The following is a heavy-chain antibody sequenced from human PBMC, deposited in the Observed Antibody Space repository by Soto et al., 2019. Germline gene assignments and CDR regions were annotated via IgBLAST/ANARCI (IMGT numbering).Heavy chain of an antibody. CDR3: AKDLSGYSSGWSPTVDY. V-gene: IGHV3-30*18. CDR2: ISYDGSNK. CDR1: GFTFSSYG. J-gene: IGHJ4*02. D-gene: IGHD6-19*01. Sequence: QVQLVESGGGVVQPGRSLRLSCAASGFTFSSYGMHWVRQAPGKGLEWVAVISYDGSNKYYADSVKGRFTISRDNSKNTLYLQMNSLRAEDTAVYYCAKDLSGYSSGWSPTVDYWGQGTLVTVSS.